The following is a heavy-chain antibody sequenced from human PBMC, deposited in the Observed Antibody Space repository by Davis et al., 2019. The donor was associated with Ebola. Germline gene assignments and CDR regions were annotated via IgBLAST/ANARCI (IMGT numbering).Heavy chain of an antibody. D-gene: IGHD1-1*01. J-gene: IGHJ4*02. Sequence: PGGSLRLSCAASGFTFSSYAMHWVRQAPGKGLEYVSAISTNGGSTYYANSVKGRFSISRDTSKNMLYLQMSSLRVEDTGVYYCADVETGSAYWGQGTLVTVSS. CDR2: ISTNGGST. V-gene: IGHV3-64*01. CDR1: GFTFSSYA. CDR3: ADVETGSAY.